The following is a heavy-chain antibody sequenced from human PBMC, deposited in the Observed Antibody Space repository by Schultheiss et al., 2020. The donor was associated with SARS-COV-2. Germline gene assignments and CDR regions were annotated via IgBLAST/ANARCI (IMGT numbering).Heavy chain of an antibody. V-gene: IGHV1-18*01. D-gene: IGHD4-17*01. J-gene: IGHJ6*02. Sequence: ASVKVSCKASGYTFTSYGISWVRQAPGQGLEWMGWISAYNGNTNYAQKLQGRVTMTRNTSISTAYMELSSLRSEDTAVYYCARWGWGAKDYGDPPYYYGMDVWGQGTTVTVSS. CDR2: ISAYNGNT. CDR1: GYTFTSYG. CDR3: ARWGWGAKDYGDPPYYYGMDV.